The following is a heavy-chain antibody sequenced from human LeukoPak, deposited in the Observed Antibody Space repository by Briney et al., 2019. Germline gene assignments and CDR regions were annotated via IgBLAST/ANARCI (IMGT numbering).Heavy chain of an antibody. Sequence: GESLNISCKGSGYSFTSYWIGWVRQMPGKGLEWMGIIYPDDSDTRYRPSFQGQVTISADKSISTAYLQWSSLKASDTAMYYCAIISGSYGDDAFDIWGQGTMVTVSS. CDR2: IYPDDSDT. J-gene: IGHJ3*02. CDR3: AIISGSYGDDAFDI. V-gene: IGHV5-51*01. D-gene: IGHD1-26*01. CDR1: GYSFTSYW.